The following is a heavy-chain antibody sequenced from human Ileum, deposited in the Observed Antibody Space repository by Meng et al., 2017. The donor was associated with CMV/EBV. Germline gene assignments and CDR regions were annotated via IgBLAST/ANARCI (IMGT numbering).Heavy chain of an antibody. CDR3: AKGTRLYFFDY. D-gene: IGHD2-15*01. J-gene: IGHJ4*02. Sequence: GESLKISCAASGFSFSNFNMNWVRQAPGKGLEWVAYISGGGVPKFYADSVKGRFTVSRDNAKNSLYLEMNNLRDEDTAIYYCAKGTRLYFFDYWGQG. V-gene: IGHV3-48*02. CDR2: ISGGGVPK. CDR1: GFSFSNFN.